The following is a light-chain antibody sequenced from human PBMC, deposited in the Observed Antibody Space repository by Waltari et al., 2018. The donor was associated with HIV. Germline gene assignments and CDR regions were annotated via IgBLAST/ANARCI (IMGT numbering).Light chain of an antibody. V-gene: IGLV1-44*01. CDR2: DNS. CDR3: AAWDDSLNGAI. Sequence: QSVLTQPPSASGTPGQRVTISRSGCCSNIGSHTVDRYQHPPGPAPQLLIHDNSQRPSGVPDRFSGSKSDTSAPLPISGLQAEDEAGYFCAAWDDSLNGAIFGGGTKLTVL. CDR1: CSNIGSHT. J-gene: IGLJ2*01.